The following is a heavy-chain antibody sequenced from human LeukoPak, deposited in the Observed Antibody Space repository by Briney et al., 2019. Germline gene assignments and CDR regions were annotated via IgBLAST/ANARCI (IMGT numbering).Heavy chain of an antibody. V-gene: IGHV3-7*04. CDR2: IKQDGSGK. J-gene: IGHJ4*02. Sequence: PGGSLRLSCAASGFTFSSYWMSWVRQAPGKGLEWVANIKQDGSGKYYVDSVKGRFTISRDNAKNSLYLQMNSLRAEDTAVYYCAREGGYGVLDYWGQGTLVTVS. CDR1: GFTFSSYW. CDR3: AREGGYGVLDY. D-gene: IGHD6-25*01.